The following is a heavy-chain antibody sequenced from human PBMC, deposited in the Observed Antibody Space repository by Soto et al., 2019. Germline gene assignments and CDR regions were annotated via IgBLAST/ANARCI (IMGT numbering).Heavy chain of an antibody. CDR3: VRNDWYRFAP. J-gene: IGHJ5*02. V-gene: IGHV4-4*02. CDR1: GGSITSNW. D-gene: IGHD3-9*01. CDR2: IHHSGSF. Sequence: QVQLQESGPGLVNPSGTLSLTCAVSGGSITSNWWSWVRQPPGKGLEWIGEIHHSGSFNYNPTLRSRVTISIDKSKNQLSLNLTSVTAADTAVHYCVRNDWYRFAPWGQGTLVTVSS.